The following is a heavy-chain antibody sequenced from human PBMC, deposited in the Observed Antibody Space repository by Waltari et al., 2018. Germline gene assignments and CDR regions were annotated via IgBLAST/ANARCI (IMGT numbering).Heavy chain of an antibody. CDR1: GFIFGAYA. D-gene: IGHD3-22*01. CDR2: IRGTPYGGTT. Sequence: EVQLVESGGGLVQPGRSLRLSCTASGFIFGAYAMSWFRRAPGKGLEWVGFIRGTPYGGTTEYAASVKGRFIISRDDSKAIAHLQLSSLKTEDTAVYYCARGVSGYSSYFDYWGQGTLVTVSS. CDR3: ARGVSGYSSYFDY. V-gene: IGHV3-49*03. J-gene: IGHJ4*02.